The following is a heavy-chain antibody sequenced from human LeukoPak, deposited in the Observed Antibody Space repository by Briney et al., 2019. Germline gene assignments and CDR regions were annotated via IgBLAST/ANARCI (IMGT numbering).Heavy chain of an antibody. D-gene: IGHD2-2*01. V-gene: IGHV5-51*01. CDR3: ARPLVVVPAAQLGAFDI. J-gene: IGHJ3*02. CDR2: IYPGDSDT. CDR1: GSLFTSYW. Sequence: GAALQISCKGSGSLFTSYWIGWGRPMPGKGLEWMGIIYPGDSDTRYSPSFQGQVTISADKSISTAYLQWSSLKASDTAMYYCARPLVVVPAAQLGAFDIGGQGTMVTVSS.